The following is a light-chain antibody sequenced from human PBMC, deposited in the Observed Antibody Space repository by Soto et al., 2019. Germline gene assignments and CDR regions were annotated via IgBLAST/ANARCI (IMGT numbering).Light chain of an antibody. Sequence: QSVLTQPPSASGTPGQRVTISCSGSSSNIGSNTVNWYQQLPGTAPKLLIYSNIQRPSGVPDRFSGSKSGTSASLAISGLQSEDEADYYCAAWDDSLHGYVFGAGTKLTVL. CDR1: SSNIGSNT. CDR3: AAWDDSLHGYV. J-gene: IGLJ1*01. CDR2: SNI. V-gene: IGLV1-44*01.